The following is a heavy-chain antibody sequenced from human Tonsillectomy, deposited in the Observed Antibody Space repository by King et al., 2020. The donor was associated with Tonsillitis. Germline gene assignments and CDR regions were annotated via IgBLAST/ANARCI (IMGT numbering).Heavy chain of an antibody. CDR2: ISSSSSTI. CDR3: ARDVGGHYFGSGLFDP. CDR1: GFTFSRYS. V-gene: IGHV3-48*01. J-gene: IGHJ5*02. D-gene: IGHD3-10*01. Sequence: VQLVESGGGLVQPGGSLRLSCAASGFTFSRYSMNWVRQAPGKGLEWVSYISSSSSTIYYADSVKGRFTISRDNAKNSLYLQMNSLRAEDTAVYYCARDVGGHYFGSGLFDPWGQGTLVTVSS.